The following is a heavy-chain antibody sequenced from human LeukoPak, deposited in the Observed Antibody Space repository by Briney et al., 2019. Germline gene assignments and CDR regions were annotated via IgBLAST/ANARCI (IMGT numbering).Heavy chain of an antibody. V-gene: IGHV3-23*01. J-gene: IGHJ4*02. CDR1: GFTFSSYA. Sequence: PGGSLRLSCAASGFTFSSYAMSWVRQAPGKGLEWVSGASASSGRTYYADSVKGRLTISRDNSKNTLYLQMNSLRAEDTAVYYCAKDQRNSGSHFDCWGPGTLVTVSS. CDR3: AKDQRNSGSHFDC. D-gene: IGHD6-25*01. CDR2: ASASSGRT.